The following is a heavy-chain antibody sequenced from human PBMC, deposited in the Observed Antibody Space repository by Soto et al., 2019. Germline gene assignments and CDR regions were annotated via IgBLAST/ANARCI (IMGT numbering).Heavy chain of an antibody. CDR2: IYYSGST. J-gene: IGHJ2*01. CDR3: AREIRSGYYKYWYFDL. D-gene: IGHD3-3*01. Sequence: SETLSLTCTVSGGSISSYYWSWIRQPPGKGLEWIGYIYYSGSTKYNPSLKSRVTMSRDTSINTAYMELNNLISDDTAVYYCAREIRSGYYKYWYFDLWGRGTLVTVSS. V-gene: IGHV4-59*01. CDR1: GGSISSYY.